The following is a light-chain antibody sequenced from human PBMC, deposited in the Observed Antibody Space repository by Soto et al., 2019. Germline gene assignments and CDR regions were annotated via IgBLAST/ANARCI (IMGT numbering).Light chain of an antibody. V-gene: IGLV2-8*01. Sequence: QSALTQPPSASGSPGQSVTISCTGTSNDVGGYAYVSWYQQHPGKAPRLMIYEVTKRPSGVPDRFSGSKSGNTASLTVSGLQAEDEADYYCISYAGSDNFVFGTGTKVTVL. CDR1: SNDVGGYAY. CDR2: EVT. J-gene: IGLJ1*01. CDR3: ISYAGSDNFV.